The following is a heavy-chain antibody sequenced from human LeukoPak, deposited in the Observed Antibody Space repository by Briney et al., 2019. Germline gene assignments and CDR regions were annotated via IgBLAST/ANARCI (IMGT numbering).Heavy chain of an antibody. D-gene: IGHD3-10*01. CDR2: INHSGST. CDR3: ARVGILWFGANRFDP. J-gene: IGHJ5*02. CDR1: GGSFSGYY. Sequence: SETLSLTCAVYGGSFSGYYWSWIRQPPGKGLEWIGEINHSGSTNYNPSLKSRVTISVDTSKNQFSLKLSSVTAADTAVYYCARVGILWFGANRFDPWGQGTLVTVSS. V-gene: IGHV4-34*01.